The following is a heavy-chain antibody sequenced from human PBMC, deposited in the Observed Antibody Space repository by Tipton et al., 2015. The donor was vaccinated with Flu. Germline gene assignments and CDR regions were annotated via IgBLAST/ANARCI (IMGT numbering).Heavy chain of an antibody. D-gene: IGHD6-13*01. CDR2: IKQDGSVK. Sequence: SLRLSCVASGFTFSSYWMSWVRQAPGKGLEWVANIKQDGSVKYYVDSVKGRFTISRDNAKNSVYLQMDTLRAEDTAVYYSARAIAAVDSYWGQGTLVTVSS. CDR1: GFTFSSYW. J-gene: IGHJ4*02. CDR3: ARAIAAVDSY. V-gene: IGHV3-7*03.